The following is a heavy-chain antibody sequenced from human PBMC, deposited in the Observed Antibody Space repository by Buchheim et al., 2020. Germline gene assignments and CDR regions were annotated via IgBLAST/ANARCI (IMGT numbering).Heavy chain of an antibody. J-gene: IGHJ6*02. V-gene: IGHV3-23*01. CDR1: GGSFSGYY. CDR3: AKEASIGGMDV. Sequence: VQLQQWGAGLLKPSETLSLTCAVYGGSFSGYYWSWIRQPPGKGLEWVSAISGRGGSTYYADSVKGRFTISRDNSKHTLYLQMNSLRAEDTAVYYCAKEASIGGMDVWGQGTT. D-gene: IGHD3-16*02. CDR2: ISGRGGST.